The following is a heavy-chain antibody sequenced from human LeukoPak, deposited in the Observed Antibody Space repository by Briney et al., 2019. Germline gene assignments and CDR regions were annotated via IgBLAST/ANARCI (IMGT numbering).Heavy chain of an antibody. J-gene: IGHJ2*01. CDR1: GVSLSSYS. Sequence: SETLSLTCTVFGVSLSSYSWSWIRQPPRKGLEWIGYMSYSGSTSYNPSFESRVTMSVDTSKNQFCLKVTSVTAADTAVYYCARYVSGWFFDLWGRGTLVTVSS. CDR3: ARYVSGWFFDL. D-gene: IGHD3-16*01. CDR2: MSYSGST. V-gene: IGHV4-59*01.